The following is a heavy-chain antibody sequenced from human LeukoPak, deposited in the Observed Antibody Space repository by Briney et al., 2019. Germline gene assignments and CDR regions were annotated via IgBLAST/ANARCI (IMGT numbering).Heavy chain of an antibody. V-gene: IGHV1-2*02. Sequence: ASVKVSCKASGYTFTAYYMHWVRQAPGQGLEWMGWINPNSGDTNYAQKFHGRVTMIRDTSISTAYMELSRLRSDDTAVYYCARDLAFGEMVTNRGAFDIWGQGTMVTVSS. CDR2: INPNSGDT. CDR3: ARDLAFGEMVTNRGAFDI. D-gene: IGHD5-24*01. CDR1: GYTFTAYY. J-gene: IGHJ3*02.